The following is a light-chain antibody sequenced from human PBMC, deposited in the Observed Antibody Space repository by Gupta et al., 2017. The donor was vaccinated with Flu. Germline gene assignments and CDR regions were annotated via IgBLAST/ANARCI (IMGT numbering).Light chain of an antibody. Sequence: DIGDYKYVSWYQQYPGKSPRLIIYEVINRPSWVSSRFSGSKSGNTASLTISGLQAEDEADYFCSSYATTDTLVFGSGTTVTV. CDR2: EVI. J-gene: IGLJ1*01. CDR3: SSYATTDTLV. CDR1: DIGDYKY. V-gene: IGLV2-14*03.